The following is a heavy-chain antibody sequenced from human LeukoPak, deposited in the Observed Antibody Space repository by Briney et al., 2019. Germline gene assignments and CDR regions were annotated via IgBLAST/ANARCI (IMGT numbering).Heavy chain of an antibody. CDR2: ISYDGSNK. CDR3: AKDWIGVAAAGTREYNWFDP. J-gene: IGHJ5*02. V-gene: IGHV3-30*18. D-gene: IGHD6-13*01. CDR1: GFTFSSYG. Sequence: PRGSLRLSCAASGFTFSSYGMHWVRQAPGKGLEWVAVISYDGSNKYYADSVKGRFTISRDNSKNTLYLQMNSLRAEDTAVYYCAKDWIGVAAAGTREYNWFDPWGQGTLVTVSS.